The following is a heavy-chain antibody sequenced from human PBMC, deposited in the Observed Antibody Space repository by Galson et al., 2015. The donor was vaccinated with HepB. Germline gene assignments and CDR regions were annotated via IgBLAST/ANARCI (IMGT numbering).Heavy chain of an antibody. Sequence: QSGAEVKKPGESLKISCKGSGYSFTSFWVGWVRQMPGKGLEWMGIIYPDDSSTRYSPSFQGQVTISADKSISTAYLQWSSLKASDTAMYYCTRHWLRDYYFDSWGQGTLVTVSS. J-gene: IGHJ4*02. D-gene: IGHD5-18*01. CDR3: TRHWLRDYYFDS. CDR1: GYSFTSFW. V-gene: IGHV5-51*01. CDR2: IYPDDSST.